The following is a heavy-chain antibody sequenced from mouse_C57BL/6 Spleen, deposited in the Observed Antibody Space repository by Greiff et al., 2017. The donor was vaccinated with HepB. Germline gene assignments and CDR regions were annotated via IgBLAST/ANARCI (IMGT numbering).Heavy chain of an antibody. CDR2: ISDGGSYT. V-gene: IGHV5-4*01. CDR3: ARDYYGNFPYAMDY. J-gene: IGHJ4*01. Sequence: DVKLVESGGGLVKPGGSLKLSCAASGFTFSSYAMSWVRQTPEKRLEWVATISDGGSYTYYPDNVKGRFTISRDNAKNNPYLQMSHLKSEDTAMYYCARDYYGNFPYAMDYWGQGTSVTVSS. CDR1: GFTFSSYA. D-gene: IGHD2-1*01.